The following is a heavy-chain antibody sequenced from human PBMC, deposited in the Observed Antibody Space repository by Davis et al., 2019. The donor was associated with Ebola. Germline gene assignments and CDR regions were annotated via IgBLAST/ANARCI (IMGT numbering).Heavy chain of an antibody. D-gene: IGHD3-10*01. V-gene: IGHV1-18*01. CDR2: ISAYNGNT. CDR1: GYTFTSYG. Sequence: AASVKVSCKASGYTFTSYGISWVRQAPGQGLEWMGWISAYNGNTNYAQKLQGRVTITRDTSASTAYMELSSLRSEDTAVYYCARDPYVVRGVISYYYYYYGMDVWGQGTTVTVSS. J-gene: IGHJ6*02. CDR3: ARDPYVVRGVISYYYYYYGMDV.